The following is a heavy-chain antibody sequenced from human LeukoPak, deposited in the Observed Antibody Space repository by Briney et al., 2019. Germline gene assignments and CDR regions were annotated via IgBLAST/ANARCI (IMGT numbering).Heavy chain of an antibody. CDR2: FDPEDGET. CDR3: ATSPLWLSAALDY. V-gene: IGHV1-24*01. Sequence: ASVKVSCKVSGYTLTELSMHWVRQAPGKGLEWMGGFDPEDGETMYAQKFQGRVTMTEDTSTDTAYMELSSLRSEDTAVYYCATSPLWLSAALDYWGQGTLVTVSS. D-gene: IGHD5-18*01. J-gene: IGHJ4*02. CDR1: GYTLTELS.